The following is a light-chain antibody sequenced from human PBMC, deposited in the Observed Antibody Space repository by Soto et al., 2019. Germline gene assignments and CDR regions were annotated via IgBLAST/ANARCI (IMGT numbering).Light chain of an antibody. V-gene: IGKV3-20*01. CDR3: QQYGSSGT. CDR1: QSVSSN. J-gene: IGKJ1*01. Sequence: EIVMTQSPATLYVSPGERATLSCRASQSVSSNLAWYQQKPGQAPRLLIYGASNRATGIPDRFSGSGSGTDFTLTISRLEPEDFAVYYCQQYGSSGTFGQGTKVDIK. CDR2: GAS.